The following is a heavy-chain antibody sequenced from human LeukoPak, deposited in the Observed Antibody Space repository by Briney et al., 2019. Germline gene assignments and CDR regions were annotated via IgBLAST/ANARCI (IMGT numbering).Heavy chain of an antibody. CDR2: INHSGST. V-gene: IGHV4-34*01. J-gene: IGHJ2*01. CDR1: GGSFSGYY. Sequence: PSETLSLTCAVYGGSFSGYYWSWIRQPPGKGLEWIGEINHSGSTNYNPSLKSRVTISVDTSKNQFSLKLSSVTAADTAVYYCARLSEDIVVVPAVWSPTAYWYFDLWGRGTLVTVSS. CDR3: ARLSEDIVVVPAVWSPTAYWYFDL. D-gene: IGHD2-2*01.